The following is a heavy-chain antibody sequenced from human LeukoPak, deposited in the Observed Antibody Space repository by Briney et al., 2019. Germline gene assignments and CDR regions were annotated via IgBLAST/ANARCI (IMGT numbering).Heavy chain of an antibody. Sequence: SETLSLTCAVYGASFSDYYWSWIRQPPGKGLEWIGEVNHSGSTTYNPSLKSRVTISVDTPKNQFSLKVSSVTAADTAVHYCARTRVVPAAYYYYYMDVWGKGTTVTVSS. D-gene: IGHD2-2*01. CDR2: VNHSGST. V-gene: IGHV4-34*01. CDR3: ARTRVVPAAYYYYYMDV. CDR1: GASFSDYY. J-gene: IGHJ6*03.